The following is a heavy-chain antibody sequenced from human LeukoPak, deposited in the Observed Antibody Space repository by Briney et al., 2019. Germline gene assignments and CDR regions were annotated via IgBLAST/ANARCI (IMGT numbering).Heavy chain of an antibody. J-gene: IGHJ4*02. V-gene: IGHV3-23*01. Sequence: GGSLRLSCAASGFTFSTYTMSWVRQAPGKGLEWVSTITGSGDSTYYADSVKGRFTISRDNSKNSLYLQMNSLRAEDTAVYYCAKGSAVADLYFDYWGQGILVTVSS. D-gene: IGHD6-19*01. CDR3: AKGSAVADLYFDY. CDR1: GFTFSTYT. CDR2: ITGSGDST.